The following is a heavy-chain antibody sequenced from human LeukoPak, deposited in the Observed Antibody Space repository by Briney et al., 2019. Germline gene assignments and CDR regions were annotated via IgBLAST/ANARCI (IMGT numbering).Heavy chain of an antibody. D-gene: IGHD6-13*01. J-gene: IGHJ4*02. CDR1: GYSINSGYY. V-gene: IGHV4-38-2*02. CDR2: IYHSGST. CDR3: ARGESSRPKFHFDY. Sequence: PSETLSLTCTVSGYSINSGYYWGWIRQPPGKGLEWIGSIYHSGSTYYNPSLKSRVTISVDTSKSQFSLRVSSVTAADTAVYYCARGESSRPKFHFDYWGQGTLVTVSS.